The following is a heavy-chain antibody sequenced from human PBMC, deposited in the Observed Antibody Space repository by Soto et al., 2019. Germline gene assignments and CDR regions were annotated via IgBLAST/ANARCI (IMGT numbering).Heavy chain of an antibody. CDR2: IIPILGIA. D-gene: IGHD6-19*01. Sequence: QVQLVQSGAEVKKPGSSVNVSCKASGGTFSSYTISWVRQAPGQGLEWMGRIIPILGIANYAQKFQGRVTITADKSTSKAYMELSSLRSEYKAVYYCARDRIAVAGTCGFDPWGQGTLVTVSS. V-gene: IGHV1-69*08. CDR1: GGTFSSYT. CDR3: ARDRIAVAGTCGFDP. J-gene: IGHJ5*02.